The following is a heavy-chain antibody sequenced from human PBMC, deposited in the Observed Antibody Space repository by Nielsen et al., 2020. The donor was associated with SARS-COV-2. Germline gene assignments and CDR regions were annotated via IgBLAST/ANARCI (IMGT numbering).Heavy chain of an antibody. Sequence: GESLKISCAASGFTFSSCAMHWVRQAPGKGLEWVAVISYDGSNKYYADSVKGRFTISRDNSKNTLYLQMNSLRAEDTAVYYCARDGSGWYIGYWGQGTLVTVSS. CDR2: ISYDGSNK. J-gene: IGHJ4*02. CDR1: GFTFSSCA. V-gene: IGHV3-30-3*01. D-gene: IGHD6-19*01. CDR3: ARDGSGWYIGY.